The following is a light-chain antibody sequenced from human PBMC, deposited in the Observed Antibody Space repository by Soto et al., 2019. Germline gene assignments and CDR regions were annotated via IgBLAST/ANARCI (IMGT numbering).Light chain of an antibody. V-gene: IGKV3-15*01. CDR2: GAS. CDR3: QQYNDWWT. CDR1: QSVSSN. J-gene: IGKJ1*01. Sequence: EIVMTQSPVTLSMSPGERATLSCWAGQSVSSNLAWYQQRPGQAPRLLIYGASTRATGIPARFTGSGSGTEFTLTISSLQFDDSAVYYCQQYNDWWTFGQGTKVELK.